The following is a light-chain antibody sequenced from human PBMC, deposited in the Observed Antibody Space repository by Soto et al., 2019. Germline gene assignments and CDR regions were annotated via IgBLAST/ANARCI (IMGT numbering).Light chain of an antibody. CDR2: GAS. CDR3: QQYNNWSRIT. V-gene: IGKV3-15*01. J-gene: IGKJ5*01. Sequence: EIVMTQSPATLSVSPGERATLSCRASQSVSSNLAWYQQKPGQAPRLLIYGASTRATGIPARFSGSGSGTEFTLTISSLQSEDFAVHYCQQYNNWSRITFGQGTRLEIK. CDR1: QSVSSN.